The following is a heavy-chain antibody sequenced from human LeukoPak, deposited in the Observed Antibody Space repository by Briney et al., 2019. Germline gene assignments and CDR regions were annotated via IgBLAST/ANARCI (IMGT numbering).Heavy chain of an antibody. CDR1: GDSINNYY. Sequence: SETLSLTCTVSGDSINNYYWGWIRQPPGKGLEWIGYIYYSGSTNYNPSLKSRVTISVDTSKNQFSLNLSSVTAADTAVYYCARHDPRGEPARLGFFDYWGQGTLVTVSS. V-gene: IGHV4-59*08. CDR3: ARHDPRGEPARLGFFDY. J-gene: IGHJ4*02. D-gene: IGHD6-6*01. CDR2: IYYSGST.